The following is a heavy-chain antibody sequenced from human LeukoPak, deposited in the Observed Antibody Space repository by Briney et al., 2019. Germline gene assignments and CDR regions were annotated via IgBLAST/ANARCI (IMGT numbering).Heavy chain of an antibody. CDR2: IHYSGST. J-gene: IGHJ3*02. Sequence: SETLSLTCTASGGSISSYHWIWIRQPPGKGLEWIGYIHYSGSTDYNPSLKSRVTTSVDTSKKQFSLKLRSVTAADTAVYYCARSVSWGLLVRDDAFDIWGQGTMVTVSS. CDR3: ARSVSWGLLVRDDAFDI. CDR1: GGSISSYH. V-gene: IGHV4-59*08. D-gene: IGHD2-21*01.